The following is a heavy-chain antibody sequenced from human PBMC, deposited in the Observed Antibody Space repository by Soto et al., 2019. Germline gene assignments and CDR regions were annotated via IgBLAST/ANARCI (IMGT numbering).Heavy chain of an antibody. D-gene: IGHD5-12*01. CDR1: GASISSGRSY. V-gene: IGHV4-31*03. J-gene: IGHJ4*02. Sequence: PSETLSLTCTVSGASISSGRSYWSWIRQHPGKGLEWIGYMFYSGSTYYRPSLKSRVNISADTSKNQFSLRLTSVTPADTAVYYCARDNGYGNFDSWGQGTLVTVYS. CDR3: ARDNGYGNFDS. CDR2: MFYSGST.